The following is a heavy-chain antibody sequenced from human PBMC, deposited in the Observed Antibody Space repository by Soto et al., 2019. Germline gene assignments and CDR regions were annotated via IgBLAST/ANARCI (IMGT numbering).Heavy chain of an antibody. D-gene: IGHD7-27*01. CDR2: VSHSGNT. J-gene: IGHJ4*01. V-gene: IGHV4-34*01. CDR3: ARDKFERTGGHKFDI. Sequence: SETLSLTCTVSGGSFTGHFWSWVRQPPGKGLEWIGEVSHSGNTKYYPSLRSRVTLSVDSSKNQISLALTSVTAADTAVYYCARDKFERTGGHKFDIWGHGTLVTVSS. CDR1: GGSFTGHF.